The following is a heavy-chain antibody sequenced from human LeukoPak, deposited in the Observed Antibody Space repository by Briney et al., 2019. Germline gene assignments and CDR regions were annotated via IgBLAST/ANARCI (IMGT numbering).Heavy chain of an antibody. CDR1: GFTFSSYA. V-gene: IGHV3-23*01. Sequence: GGSLRLSCAASGFTFSSYAMSWVRQAPGKGLEWVSAISGSGGSTYYADSVKGRFTISRDNSKNTLYLQMNSLRAEDTAVYYCAKSQVKDCRRNYYYYYGMDVWGQGTTVTVSS. CDR2: ISGSGGST. J-gene: IGHJ6*02. CDR3: AKSQVKDCRRNYYYYYGMDV. D-gene: IGHD2-21*02.